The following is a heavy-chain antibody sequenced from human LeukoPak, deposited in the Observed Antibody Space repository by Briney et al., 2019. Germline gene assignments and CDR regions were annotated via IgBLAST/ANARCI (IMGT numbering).Heavy chain of an antibody. CDR2: ISGSASKT. D-gene: IGHD4-17*01. CDR3: AKDPLTVTPYFDY. J-gene: IGHJ4*02. V-gene: IGHV3-23*01. CDR1: GFTFSNYA. Sequence: PGGSLRLSCAASGFTFSNYAMSWVRQAPGKGLEWVSTISGSASKTYYADSVKGRFTISRDNSKNTLCLQTNSLRAEDTAVYYCAKDPLTVTPYFDYWGQGTLVTVSS.